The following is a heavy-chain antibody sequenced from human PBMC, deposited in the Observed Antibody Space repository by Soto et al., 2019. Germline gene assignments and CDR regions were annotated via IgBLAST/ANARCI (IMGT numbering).Heavy chain of an antibody. J-gene: IGHJ5*02. D-gene: IGHD6-13*01. CDR3: ATVNYSSSWRNWFDP. Sequence: ASVKGSCKVSGYTLTELSMHWVRQAPGKGLEWMGGFDPEDGETIYAQKFQGRVTMTEDTSTDTAYMELSSLRSEDTAVYYCATVNYSSSWRNWFDPWGQGTLVTVSS. V-gene: IGHV1-24*01. CDR1: GYTLTELS. CDR2: FDPEDGET.